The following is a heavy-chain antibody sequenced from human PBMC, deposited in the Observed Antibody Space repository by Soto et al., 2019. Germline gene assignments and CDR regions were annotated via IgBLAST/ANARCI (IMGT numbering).Heavy chain of an antibody. CDR2: IYYSGST. D-gene: IGHD3-3*01. J-gene: IGHJ4*02. Sequence: SETLSLTCTVSGGSISSYYWSWIRQPPGKGLEWIGYIYYSGSTNYNPSLKSRVTISVDTSKNQFSLKLSSVTAADTAVYYCARDYNDFWSGHFDYWGQGALVTVSS. CDR1: GGSISSYY. CDR3: ARDYNDFWSGHFDY. V-gene: IGHV4-59*01.